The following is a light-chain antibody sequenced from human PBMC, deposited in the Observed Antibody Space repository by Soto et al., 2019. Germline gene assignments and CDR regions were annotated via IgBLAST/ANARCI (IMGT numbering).Light chain of an antibody. CDR2: GAS. Sequence: EIVMTQSPATLSVSPGERATLSCRASQTISSSYLAWYQQKPGQAPRLLIYGASTRATGIPARFSGSGSGTEFTLTITSLQSEDFAVYYCQQYKYWPLTFGDGNRVEIK. J-gene: IGKJ4*01. V-gene: IGKV3-15*01. CDR1: QTISSSY. CDR3: QQYKYWPLT.